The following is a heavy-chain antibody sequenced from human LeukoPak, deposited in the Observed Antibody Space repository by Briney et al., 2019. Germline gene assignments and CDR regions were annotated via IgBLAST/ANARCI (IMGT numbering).Heavy chain of an antibody. J-gene: IGHJ4*02. D-gene: IGHD2-2*01. CDR1: GGSFSGYY. V-gene: IGHV4-34*01. CDR3: ARAINTYCSSTSCYGRGYFDY. Sequence: SETLSLTCAVYGGSFSGYYWSWIRQPPGKGLEWIGEINHSGSTNYNPSLKSRVTISVDTSKNQFSLKLSSVTAADTAVYYCARAINTYCSSTSCYGRGYFDYWGQGTLVTVSS. CDR2: INHSGST.